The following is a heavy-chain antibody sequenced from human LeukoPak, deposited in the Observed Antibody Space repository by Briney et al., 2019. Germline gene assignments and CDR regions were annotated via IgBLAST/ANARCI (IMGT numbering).Heavy chain of an antibody. CDR2: IYTSGST. V-gene: IGHV4-61*02. CDR1: GGSISSGSYY. Sequence: ASETLSLTCTVSGGSISSGSYYWSWIRQPAGKGLEWIGRIYTSGSTNYNPSLKSRVTISVDTSKNQFSLKLSSVTAADTAVYYCARVGCDSSGYHLTRYNWFDPWGQGTLVTVSS. CDR3: ARVGCDSSGYHLTRYNWFDP. D-gene: IGHD3-22*01. J-gene: IGHJ5*02.